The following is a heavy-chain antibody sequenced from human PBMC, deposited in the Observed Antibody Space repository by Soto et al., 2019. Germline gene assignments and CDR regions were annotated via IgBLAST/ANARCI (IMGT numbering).Heavy chain of an antibody. CDR2: IRSRTNNYAT. CDR1: GFTFSGYA. V-gene: IGHV3-73*01. CDR3: TRVEVIVGSL. D-gene: IGHD2-21*01. J-gene: IGHJ4*02. Sequence: EVHLVESGGGLDQPGGSLKLSCAASGFTFSGYAIHWVRQASGKGLEWVGRIRSRTNNYATAYAASVKVRFTISRDDSKNTAYLQMNSLKTEDTAVYYCTRVEVIVGSLWGQGTLVTVSS.